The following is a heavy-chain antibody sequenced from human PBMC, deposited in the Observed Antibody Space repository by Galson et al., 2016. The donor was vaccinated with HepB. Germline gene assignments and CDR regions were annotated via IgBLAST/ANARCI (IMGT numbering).Heavy chain of an antibody. J-gene: IGHJ5*02. V-gene: IGHV1-18*04. CDR3: ARDRQWLVTGWFDP. Sequence: SVKVSCKASGYTFSSSGISWVRQVPGHGLEWMGWISPYNGDIKYAQKFQGRVTLSTDTSTSTAYMDLRSLRSDDTGVYFCARDRQWLVTGWFDPWGQGTLVTVSS. D-gene: IGHD6-19*01. CDR1: GYTFSSSG. CDR2: ISPYNGDI.